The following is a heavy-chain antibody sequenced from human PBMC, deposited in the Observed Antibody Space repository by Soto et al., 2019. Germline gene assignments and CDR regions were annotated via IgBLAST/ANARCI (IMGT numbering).Heavy chain of an antibody. CDR2: ISSNGGST. D-gene: IGHD3-22*01. CDR3: VTHYDSSGYWARWAPLANGYFDY. J-gene: IGHJ4*02. V-gene: IGHV3-64D*08. Sequence: GGSLRLSCSASGFTFSSYAMHWVRQAPGKGLEYVSAISSNGGSTYYADSVKGRFTISRDNSKNTLYLQMSSLRAEDTAVYYCVTHYDSSGYWARWAPLANGYFDYWGQGTLVTVSS. CDR1: GFTFSSYA.